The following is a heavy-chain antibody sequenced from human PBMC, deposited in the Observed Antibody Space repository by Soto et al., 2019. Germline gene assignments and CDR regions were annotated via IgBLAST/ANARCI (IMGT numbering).Heavy chain of an antibody. V-gene: IGHV3-23*01. Sequence: EVQLWQSGGGLVQSGGSLRLSCAVSGFTFGGYAMNWVRQFPGKGLEWVSAIGGGAGTTYYAYSVKGRFSISIDTSRNTLFLQMNTLRPDDTGVYYCAKDRGALLDTGTLDSWGQGSLVT. J-gene: IGHJ4*02. CDR2: IGGGAGTT. CDR3: AKDRGALLDTGTLDS. D-gene: IGHD3-10*01. CDR1: GFTFGGYA.